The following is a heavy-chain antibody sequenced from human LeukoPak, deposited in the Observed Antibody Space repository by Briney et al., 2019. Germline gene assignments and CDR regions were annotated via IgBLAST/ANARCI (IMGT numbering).Heavy chain of an antibody. D-gene: IGHD3-10*01. CDR1: GYTFTGYY. J-gene: IGHJ5*02. V-gene: IGHV1-2*02. CDR3: ARGAYGSGSYGDNWFDP. CDR2: INPKNGGT. Sequence: ASVKVSCKASGYTFTGYYMHWVRQAPGQGLEWMGWINPKNGGTKYVQKFQGRVTMTRDTSISTAYMELSRLRSDDTAVYYCARGAYGSGSYGDNWFDPWGQGTLVTVSS.